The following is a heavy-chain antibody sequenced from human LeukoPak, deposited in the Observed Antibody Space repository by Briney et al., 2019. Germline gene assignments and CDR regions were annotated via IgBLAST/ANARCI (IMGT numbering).Heavy chain of an antibody. J-gene: IGHJ4*02. D-gene: IGHD5-12*01. V-gene: IGHV1-3*01. Sequence: ASVKVSCKASGYTFTTYAMHWVRQAPGQRLEWMGWINAGNGNTKYSQKFQARVTITRDTSASTAYMELSSLRSEDTAVYYCARDPIGSKWPYYFDYWGQGTLVTVSS. CDR1: GYTFTTYA. CDR2: INAGNGNT. CDR3: ARDPIGSKWPYYFDY.